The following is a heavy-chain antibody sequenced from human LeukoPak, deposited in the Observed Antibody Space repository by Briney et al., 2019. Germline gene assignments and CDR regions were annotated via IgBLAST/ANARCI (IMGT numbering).Heavy chain of an antibody. CDR3: SRGGYSHAFDI. Sequence: PGGSLRLSCVASGFTFSGFYIHWLRQAPGKGLVWVSHINWDGSVTTYADSVEGRFTISRDNAKNTLYLQMDSLRAEDTAVYYCSRGGYSHAFDIWGQGTMVTVSS. D-gene: IGHD2-15*01. CDR1: GFTFSGFY. V-gene: IGHV3-74*01. CDR2: INWDGSVT. J-gene: IGHJ3*02.